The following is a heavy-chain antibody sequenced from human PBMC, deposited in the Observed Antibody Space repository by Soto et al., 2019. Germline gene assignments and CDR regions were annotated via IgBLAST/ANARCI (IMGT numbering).Heavy chain of an antibody. Sequence: SETLSLTCAIYGGSFSGYYWSWIRQPPGKGLEWIGEINHSGSTNYNPSLKSRVAMSVDTSKNQFSLKLSSVTAADTAVYYCARRQSSSWYGLWGQGTLVTVSS. V-gene: IGHV4-34*01. CDR1: GGSFSGYY. CDR3: ARRQSSSWYGL. J-gene: IGHJ4*02. CDR2: INHSGST. D-gene: IGHD6-13*01.